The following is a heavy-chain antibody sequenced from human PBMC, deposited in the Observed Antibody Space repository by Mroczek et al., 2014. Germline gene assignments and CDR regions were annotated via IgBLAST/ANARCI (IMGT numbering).Heavy chain of an antibody. Sequence: SGPALVKPTQTLTLTCTFSGFSLSTSGMCVSWIRQPPGKALEWLALIDWDDDKYYSTSLKTRLTISKDTSKNQVVLTMTNMDPVDTATYYCARTLYSSSWYGFDYYYYYMDVWGKGTTVTVSS. CDR3: ARTLYSSSWYGFDYYYYYMDV. D-gene: IGHD6-13*01. V-gene: IGHV2-70*01. J-gene: IGHJ6*03. CDR1: GFSLSTSGMC. CDR2: IDWDDDK.